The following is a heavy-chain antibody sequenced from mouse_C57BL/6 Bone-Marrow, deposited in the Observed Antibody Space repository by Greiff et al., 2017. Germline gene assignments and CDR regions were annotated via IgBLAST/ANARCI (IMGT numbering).Heavy chain of an antibody. V-gene: IGHV1-76*01. D-gene: IGHD1-1*01. J-gene: IGHJ2*01. Sequence: QVQLQQSGAELVRPGASVKLSCKASGYTFTDYYINWVKQRPGQGLEWIARIYPGSGNTYYNEKFKGKATLTAEKSSSTAYMQLSSLTSEDSAVYFCARGGELWYYGSSYPYYFDYWGQGTTLTVSS. CDR1: GYTFTDYY. CDR3: ARGGELWYYGSSYPYYFDY. CDR2: IYPGSGNT.